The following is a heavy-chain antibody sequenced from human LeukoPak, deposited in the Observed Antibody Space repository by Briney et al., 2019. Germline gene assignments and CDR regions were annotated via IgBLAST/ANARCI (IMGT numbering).Heavy chain of an antibody. V-gene: IGHV3-21*05. CDR2: ISSSSSAI. CDR3: ARDPPPYSSTHFQH. D-gene: IGHD6-13*01. J-gene: IGHJ1*01. Sequence: GGSLRLSCAASGFTFNSYSMNWVRQTPGKGLEWVAYISSSSSAIYYADSVKGRFTISRDNAKNSLYLQMNSLRAEDTAVYYCARDPPPYSSTHFQHWGQGTLVTVSS. CDR1: GFTFNSYS.